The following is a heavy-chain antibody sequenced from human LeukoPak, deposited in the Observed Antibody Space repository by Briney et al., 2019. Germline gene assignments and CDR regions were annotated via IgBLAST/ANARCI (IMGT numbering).Heavy chain of an antibody. Sequence: SETLSLTCTVSGGSISSYYWSWIRQPPGKGLEWIGYIYYSGSTNYNPSLKSRVTISVDTSKNQFSLKLSSVTAADTAVYYCAGTKNPLVYSGYDSFDYWGQGTLVTVSS. CDR1: GGSISSYY. V-gene: IGHV4-59*01. CDR3: AGTKNPLVYSGYDSFDY. J-gene: IGHJ4*02. D-gene: IGHD5-12*01. CDR2: IYYSGST.